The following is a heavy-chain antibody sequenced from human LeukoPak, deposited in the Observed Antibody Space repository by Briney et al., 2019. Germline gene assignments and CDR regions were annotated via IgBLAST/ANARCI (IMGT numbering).Heavy chain of an antibody. V-gene: IGHV1-2*02. Sequence: ASVKVSCKASGYTFTGYYMHWVRQAPGQGLEWMGWINPNSGGTNYAQKFQGRVTMTRDTSISTAYMEPSRLRSDDTAVYYCARYAMVRGVSYYYYMDVWGKGTTVTISS. CDR2: INPNSGGT. CDR1: GYTFTGYY. D-gene: IGHD3-10*01. CDR3: ARYAMVRGVSYYYYMDV. J-gene: IGHJ6*03.